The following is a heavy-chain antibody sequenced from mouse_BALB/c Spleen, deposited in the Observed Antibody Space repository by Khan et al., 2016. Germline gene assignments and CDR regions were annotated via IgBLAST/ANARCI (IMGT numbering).Heavy chain of an antibody. D-gene: IGHD2-13*01. Sequence: QIQLVQSGPELKKPGETVKISCKASGYTFTNYGMNWVKQAPGKGLKWMGWINTYTGEPTYADDFKGRFAFSLETSASTAYLQINNLKNEDMATXFCARSGTYYGDLAWFAYWGQGTLVTVSA. J-gene: IGHJ3*01. CDR2: INTYTGEP. V-gene: IGHV9-1*02. CDR3: ARSGTYYGDLAWFAY. CDR1: GYTFTNYG.